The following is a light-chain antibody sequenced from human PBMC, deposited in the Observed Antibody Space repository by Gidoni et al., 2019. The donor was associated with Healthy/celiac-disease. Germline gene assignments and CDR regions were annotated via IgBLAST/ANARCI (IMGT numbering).Light chain of an antibody. CDR1: QDISNY. V-gene: IGKV1-33*01. CDR2: DAS. J-gene: IGKJ5*01. Sequence: IPIDQSPSSLSASVGDRVTITCQASQDISNYLNWYQQKPGKAPKLLIYDASNLETGVPSRFSGSGSGTDFTFTISSLQPEDIATYYCQQYDNLITFGQGTRLEIK. CDR3: QQYDNLIT.